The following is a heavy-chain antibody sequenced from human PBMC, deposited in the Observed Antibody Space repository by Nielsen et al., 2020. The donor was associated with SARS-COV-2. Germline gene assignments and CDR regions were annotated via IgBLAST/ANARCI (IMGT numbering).Heavy chain of an antibody. Sequence: GESLKISCAASKFTFSTYGMHWVRQTQGKGLEWVAVISYDAVNVDYADSVKGRFTISRDNSKNTLYLQMNSLRAEDTAVYYCARDMRDGYNQLLWYGMDVWGKGTTVTVSS. CDR1: KFTFSTYG. CDR3: ARDMRDGYNQLLWYGMDV. J-gene: IGHJ6*04. D-gene: IGHD5-24*01. CDR2: ISYDAVNV. V-gene: IGHV3-30*03.